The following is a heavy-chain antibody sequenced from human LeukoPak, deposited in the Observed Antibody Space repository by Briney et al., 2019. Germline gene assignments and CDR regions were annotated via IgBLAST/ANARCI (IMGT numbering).Heavy chain of an antibody. J-gene: IGHJ3*01. CDR2: IYYSWST. Sequence: SETLSLTCTVSGGSISSYYWSWIRQPPGKGLEWIGYIYYSWSTNYNPSLKSRVTISVDTSKNQFSLKVNSVTAADTAVYYCARTKPLDPFDFWGQGTLVTVPS. V-gene: IGHV4-59*01. CDR3: ARTKPLDPFDF. CDR1: GGSISSYY.